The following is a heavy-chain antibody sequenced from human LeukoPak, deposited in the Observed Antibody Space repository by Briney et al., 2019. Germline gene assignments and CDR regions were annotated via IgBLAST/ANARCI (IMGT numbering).Heavy chain of an antibody. V-gene: IGHV1-8*01. J-gene: IGHJ4*02. Sequence: ASVKVSCKASVYTFTSYDINWVRQATGQGLEWMGWMNPNSGNTGYAQKFQGRVTMTRNTSISTAYMELSSLRSEDTAVYYCARDRGYIWGSYRYYFDYWGQGTLVTVSS. CDR2: MNPNSGNT. CDR3: ARDRGYIWGSYRYYFDY. D-gene: IGHD3-16*02. CDR1: VYTFTSYD.